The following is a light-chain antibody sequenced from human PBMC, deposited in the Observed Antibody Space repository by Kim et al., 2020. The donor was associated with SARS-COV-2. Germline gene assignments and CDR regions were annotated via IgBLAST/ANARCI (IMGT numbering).Light chain of an antibody. CDR2: AAS. J-gene: IGKJ1*01. Sequence: DIQMTQSPSSLSASVGDRVTITCRASQDISNYLAWYQQKPGKVPKLLIYAASILQSGVPSRFSGSGSGTDFTLTISSLQPEDVASYYCQKYKSVPWTFGQGTKVDIK. V-gene: IGKV1-27*01. CDR1: QDISNY. CDR3: QKYKSVPWT.